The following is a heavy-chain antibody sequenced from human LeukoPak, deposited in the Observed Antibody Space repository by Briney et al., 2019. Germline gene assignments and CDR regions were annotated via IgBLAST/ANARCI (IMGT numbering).Heavy chain of an antibody. CDR2: ISGSGGST. CDR3: AKDYGKGEWELPAYYFDY. Sequence: GGSLRLSCAASGFTFSSYGMSWVRQAPGKGLEWVSSISGSGGSTYYADSVKGRFTISRDNSKNTLYLQMNSLRAEDTAVYYCAKDYGKGEWELPAYYFDYWGQGTLVTVSS. V-gene: IGHV3-23*01. J-gene: IGHJ4*02. CDR1: GFTFSSYG. D-gene: IGHD1-26*01.